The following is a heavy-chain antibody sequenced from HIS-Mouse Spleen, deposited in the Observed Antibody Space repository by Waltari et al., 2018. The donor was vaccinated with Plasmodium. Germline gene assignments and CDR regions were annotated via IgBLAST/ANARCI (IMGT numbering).Heavy chain of an antibody. J-gene: IGHJ2*01. D-gene: IGHD6-13*01. CDR2: IKQDGSEK. CDR3: ASSWYWYFDL. V-gene: IGHV3-7*01. Sequence: EVQLVESGGGWVQPGGYLRLSLSAPGFTFRSYWMSWVRQAPGKGMEWVANIKQDGSEKYYVDSVKGRFTISRDNAKNSLYLQMNSLRAEDTAVYYCASSWYWYFDLWGRGTLVTVSS. CDR1: GFTFRSYW.